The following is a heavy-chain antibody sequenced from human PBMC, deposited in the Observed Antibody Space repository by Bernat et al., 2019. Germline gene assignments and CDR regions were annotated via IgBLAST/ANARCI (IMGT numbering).Heavy chain of an antibody. V-gene: IGHV3-73*01. Sequence: EVQLVESGGGLVQPGGSLKLSCAASGFTFSGSAMHWVRQASGKGLEWVGRIRSKANSYATAYAASVEGRLTISRDDSKNTAYLPMNSLKTEDTAVYYCTSLGELRLIDYWGQGTLVTVSS. D-gene: IGHD5-18*01. CDR3: TSLGELRLIDY. CDR1: GFTFSGSA. J-gene: IGHJ4*01. CDR2: IRSKANSYAT.